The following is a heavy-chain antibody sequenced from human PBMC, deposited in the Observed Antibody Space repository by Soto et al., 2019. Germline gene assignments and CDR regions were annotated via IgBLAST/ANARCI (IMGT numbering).Heavy chain of an antibody. V-gene: IGHV4-59*01. CDR3: ARALILTGYYIHDAFDI. CDR2: IYYSGST. CDR1: GGSIISYY. D-gene: IGHD3-9*01. Sequence: QVQLQESGPGLVKPSETLSLTCAVSGGSIISYYWSWIRQPPGKGLEWIGYIYYSGSTNYNPSLRSRVTISVDTSKNQFSLKLSSVTAADTAVYYCARALILTGYYIHDAFDIWGQGTMVTVSS. J-gene: IGHJ3*02.